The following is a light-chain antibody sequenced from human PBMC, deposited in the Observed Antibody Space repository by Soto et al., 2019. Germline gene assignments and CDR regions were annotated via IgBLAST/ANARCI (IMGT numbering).Light chain of an antibody. CDR2: GAS. CDR1: QSVSTN. J-gene: IGKJ5*01. V-gene: IGKV3-15*01. CDR3: QHTKTNNLPIT. Sequence: EMALIQAPSPPSLAPGGRSHLSWRALQSVSTNLAWYQQKRGQAPRLLIYGASTRATGIPARFSGSGSGTEFTLTISSLQPEDFATYYCQHTKTNNLPITFGQGTRLE.